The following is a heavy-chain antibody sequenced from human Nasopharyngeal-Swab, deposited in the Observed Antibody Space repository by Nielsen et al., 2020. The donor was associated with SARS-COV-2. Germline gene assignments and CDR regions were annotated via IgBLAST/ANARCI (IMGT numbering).Heavy chain of an antibody. CDR2: INSEGSST. CDR1: GFTFSSYW. J-gene: IGHJ5*02. Sequence: GSSLRLSFAASGFTFSSYWLHWFRQAPGKGLVWFSRINSEGSSTSYADPVRGRFTISRDNPKNTLYLQMNSLRAEDTAVYYCVRSPSSISPGWFDPWGQGTLVTVSS. CDR3: VRSPSSISPGWFDP. D-gene: IGHD1-14*01. V-gene: IGHV3-74*01.